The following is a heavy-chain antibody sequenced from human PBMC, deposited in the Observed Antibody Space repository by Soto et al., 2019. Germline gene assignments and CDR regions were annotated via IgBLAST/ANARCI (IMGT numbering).Heavy chain of an antibody. CDR2: IYHSGST. CDR3: ARVFVYSYGKRSYGVDV. CDR1: GGSISRGGYS. V-gene: IGHV4-30-2*01. D-gene: IGHD5-18*01. J-gene: IGHJ6*02. Sequence: SETLSLTCAVSGGSISRGGYSWSWIRQPPGKGLEWVGYIYHSGSTYYNPSLKSRVTISVDRSKNQFSLKLSSVTAADTAVYYCARVFVYSYGKRSYGVDVWGQGAMVTVSS.